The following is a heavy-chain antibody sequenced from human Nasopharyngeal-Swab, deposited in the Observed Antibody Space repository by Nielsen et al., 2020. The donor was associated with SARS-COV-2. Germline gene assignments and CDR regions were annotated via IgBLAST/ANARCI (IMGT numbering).Heavy chain of an antibody. CDR3: ARDIPGEGGDY. CDR1: GFTFSGYS. D-gene: IGHD3-10*01. V-gene: IGHV3-21*01. CDR2: ISSSSSYT. J-gene: IGHJ4*02. Sequence: GGSLRLSCAASGFTFSGYSMNWVRLAPGKGLEWVSSISSSSSYTHQEDSVRGRFTISRDNAKNSLYLQMNSLRAEDTAVYYCARDIPGEGGDYWGRGTLVTVSS.